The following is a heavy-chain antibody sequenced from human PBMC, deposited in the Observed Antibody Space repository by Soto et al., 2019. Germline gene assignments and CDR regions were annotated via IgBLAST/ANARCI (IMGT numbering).Heavy chain of an antibody. CDR1: GYSFNALW. CDR2: IYPGDSNA. J-gene: IGHJ6*02. CDR3: ARPRKPRSYYYSGMDV. V-gene: IGHV5-51*01. Sequence: GESRTVSCMGCGYSFNALWIGWVRQIPGKGLVGMGIIYPGDSNARYSPSFQIHVTISDDKSITTAYLQWSSLKTSDRVMYYYARPRKPRSYYYSGMDVWGQGNTVTVSS.